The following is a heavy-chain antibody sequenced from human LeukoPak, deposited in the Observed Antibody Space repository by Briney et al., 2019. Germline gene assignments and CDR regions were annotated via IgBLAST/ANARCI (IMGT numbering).Heavy chain of an antibody. CDR2: IYYSGST. D-gene: IGHD3-10*01. CDR3: ARHPPVGAFDI. J-gene: IGHJ3*02. V-gene: IGHV4-59*08. Sequence: SETLSLTCTVSGGSISSYYWSWIRQPPGKGLEWIGYIYYSGSTKYNPSLKSRVTISVDTSKNQFSLRLSSVTAADTAVYYCARHPPVGAFDIWGQGTMVTVSS. CDR1: GGSISSYY.